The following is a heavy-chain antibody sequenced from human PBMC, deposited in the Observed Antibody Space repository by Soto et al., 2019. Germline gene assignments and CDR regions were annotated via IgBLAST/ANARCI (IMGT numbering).Heavy chain of an antibody. Sequence: QVPLVESGGGVVQPGRSLRLSCAASGFTFSSYGMHWVRQAPGKGLEWVAVISYDGSNKYYADSVKGRFTISRDNSKNTLYLQMNSLRAEDTAVYYCAKDLTGIAVAGTWFDYWGQGTLVTVSS. CDR3: AKDLTGIAVAGTWFDY. D-gene: IGHD6-19*01. V-gene: IGHV3-30*18. J-gene: IGHJ4*02. CDR2: ISYDGSNK. CDR1: GFTFSSYG.